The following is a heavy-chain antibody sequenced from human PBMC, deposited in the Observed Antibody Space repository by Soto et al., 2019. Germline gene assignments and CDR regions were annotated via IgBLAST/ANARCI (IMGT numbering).Heavy chain of an antibody. CDR2: ISYDGSNK. CDR1: GFTFSSYG. CDR3: AKTSLRPTYYDILTGLPAFDY. Sequence: SLRLSCAASGFTFSSYGMHWVRQAPGKGLEWVAVISYDGSNKNYADSGKSRFTISRDNSKNTLYLQMNSLRAEDTVVYYCAKTSLRPTYYDILTGLPAFDYWGQGTLVTVSS. D-gene: IGHD3-9*01. J-gene: IGHJ4*02. V-gene: IGHV3-30*18.